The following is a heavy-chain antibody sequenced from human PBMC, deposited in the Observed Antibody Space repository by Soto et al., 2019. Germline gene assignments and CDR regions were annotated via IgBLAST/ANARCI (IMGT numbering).Heavy chain of an antibody. Sequence: EVQLVESGGGLVQPGGSLRLSCAASGFTFSSYSMNWVRQAPGKGLEWVSYISSSSSTIYYADSVKGRFTISRDNAKNSLYLQMNSLRDEDTAVYYCARAQGAIVGVVIPNYYYYGMDVWGQGTTVTVSS. CDR3: ARAQGAIVGVVIPNYYYYGMDV. V-gene: IGHV3-48*02. CDR1: GFTFSSYS. CDR2: ISSSSSTI. D-gene: IGHD3-3*01. J-gene: IGHJ6*02.